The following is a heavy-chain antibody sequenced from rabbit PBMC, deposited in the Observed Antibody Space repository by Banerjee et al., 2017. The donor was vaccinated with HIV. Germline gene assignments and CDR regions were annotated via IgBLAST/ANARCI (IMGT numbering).Heavy chain of an antibody. J-gene: IGHJ3*01. CDR3: ARNIGSVGWSTDL. CDR2: IYAGSSGST. Sequence: QEQLVESGGGLVQPEGSLTLTCTASGFSFSSSHYMGWVRQAPGKGLEWIGYIYAGSSGSTYYASWAKGRFTISKTSSTTVTLQMTSLTAADTATYFCARNIGSVGWSTDLWGQGTLVTVS. V-gene: IGHV1S45*01. CDR1: GFSFSSSHY. D-gene: IGHD7-1*01.